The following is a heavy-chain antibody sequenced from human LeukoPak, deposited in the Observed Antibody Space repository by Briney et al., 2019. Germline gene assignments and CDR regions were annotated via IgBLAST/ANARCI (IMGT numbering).Heavy chain of an antibody. CDR1: GGSISSSSYY. V-gene: IGHV4-39*07. CDR3: ARRGKGRDY. J-gene: IGHJ4*02. D-gene: IGHD3-10*01. CDR2: IYYSGST. Sequence: SETLSLTCTVSGGSISSSSYYWGWIRQPPGKGLEWIGSIYYSGSTYYNPSLKSRVTISVDTSKNQFSLKLSSVTAADTAVYYCARRGKGRDYWGQGTLVTVSS.